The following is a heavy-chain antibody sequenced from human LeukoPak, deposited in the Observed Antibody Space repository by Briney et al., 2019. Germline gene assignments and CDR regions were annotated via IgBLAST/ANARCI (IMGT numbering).Heavy chain of an antibody. CDR2: IYYSGST. D-gene: IGHD6-13*01. V-gene: IGHV4-61*01. CDR3: ARDHIAAADNYG. Sequence: SETLSLTCTVSDGSIITNNYYWGWIRQPPGKGLEWIGYIYYSGSTNYNPSLKSRVTISVDTSKNQFSLKLSSVTAADTAVYYCARDHIAAADNYG. J-gene: IGHJ6*01. CDR1: DGSIITNNYY.